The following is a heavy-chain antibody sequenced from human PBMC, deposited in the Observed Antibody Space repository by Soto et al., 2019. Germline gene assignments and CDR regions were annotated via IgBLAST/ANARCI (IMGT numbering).Heavy chain of an antibody. V-gene: IGHV1-69*06. CDR2: IIPIFGTA. CDR3: ARGEVATAYYYYGMDV. J-gene: IGHJ6*02. D-gene: IGHD5-12*01. Sequence: SVKLACKASGGTFSSYAISWVRQAPGQGLEWMGGIIPIFGTANYAQKFQGRVTITADKSTSTAYMELSSLRSEDTAVYYCARGEVATAYYYYGMDVWGQGTTVTVSS. CDR1: GGTFSSYA.